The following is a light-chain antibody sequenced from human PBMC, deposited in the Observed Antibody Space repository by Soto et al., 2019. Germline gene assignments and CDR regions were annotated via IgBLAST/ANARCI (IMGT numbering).Light chain of an antibody. V-gene: IGKV3-15*01. CDR2: GAS. CDR3: QKYNNWPPIT. J-gene: IGKJ5*01. CDR1: QSISSN. Sequence: EIVMTQSPATLSVSPGDRATLSCRATQSISSNLAWYQQKPGQAPRLLIYGASTRATGIPARFSGSGSWTEFTLTIRSLQSEDVAVYYCQKYNNWPPITVGQGKRLEIK.